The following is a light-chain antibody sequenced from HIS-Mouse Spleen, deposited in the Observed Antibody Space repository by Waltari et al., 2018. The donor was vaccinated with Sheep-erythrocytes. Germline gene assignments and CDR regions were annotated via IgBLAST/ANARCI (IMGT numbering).Light chain of an antibody. CDR1: SSDVGGYNY. CDR2: DVS. Sequence: QSALTQPRSVSGSPGQSVTISCTGTSSDVGGYNYVSWYQQHPGKAPKLMIYDVSKRPSRVPDRFSGSKSGNTASLTISGLQAEHEADYYCCSYAGSYNHVFATGTKVTVL. CDR3: CSYAGSYNHV. V-gene: IGLV2-11*01. J-gene: IGLJ1*01.